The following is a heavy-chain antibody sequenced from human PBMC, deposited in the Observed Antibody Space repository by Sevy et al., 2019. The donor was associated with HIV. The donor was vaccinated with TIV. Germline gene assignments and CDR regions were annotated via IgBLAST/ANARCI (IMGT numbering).Heavy chain of an antibody. Sequence: SETLSLTCTVSGGSITNNNYYWGWIRQSPGKGLEWTETINYSGSTDYNPSLKSRVTVSVDTSKNQISLRLSSVTAADTAVYYCARHSLFTIFGVVIDPKMYYFDYWGQGTLVTVSS. CDR3: ARHSLFTIFGVVIDPKMYYFDY. V-gene: IGHV4-39*01. CDR2: INYSGST. CDR1: GGSITNNNYY. J-gene: IGHJ4*02. D-gene: IGHD3-3*01.